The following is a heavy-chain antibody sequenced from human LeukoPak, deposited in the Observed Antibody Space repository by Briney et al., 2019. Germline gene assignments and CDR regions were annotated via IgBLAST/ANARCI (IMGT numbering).Heavy chain of an antibody. CDR2: IYSGGST. J-gene: IGHJ4*02. D-gene: IGHD7-27*01. CDR3: ARGRLGYYFDY. V-gene: IGHV3-66*02. CDR1: GFTFSSNY. Sequence: GGSLRLSCAASGFTFSSNYMNWVRQTPGEGLEWVSVIYSGGSTYYADSVKGRFTISRDNSKNTLYLQMNSLRAEDTAVYYCARGRLGYYFDYWGQGTLVTVSS.